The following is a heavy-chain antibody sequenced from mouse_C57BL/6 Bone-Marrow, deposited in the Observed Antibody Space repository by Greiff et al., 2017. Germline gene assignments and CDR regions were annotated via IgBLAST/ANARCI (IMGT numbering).Heavy chain of an antibody. V-gene: IGHV5-17*01. Sequence: EVQRVESGGGLVKPGGSLKLSCAASGFTFSDYGMHWVRQAPEKGLEWVAYISSGSSTIYYADTVKGRFTISRDNAKNTLFLQMTSLRSEDTAKYYCARNDDPAWFAYWGQGTLVTVSA. D-gene: IGHD2-3*01. CDR3: ARNDDPAWFAY. CDR1: GFTFSDYG. CDR2: ISSGSSTI. J-gene: IGHJ3*01.